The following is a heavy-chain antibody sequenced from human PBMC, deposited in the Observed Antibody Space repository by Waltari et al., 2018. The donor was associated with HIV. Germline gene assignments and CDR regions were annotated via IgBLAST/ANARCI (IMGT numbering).Heavy chain of an antibody. Sequence: QVHLQESGPGLVKPSQTLSLTCSVSGGSISSGSYSWSWIRQPAGKGREGLGHIYTNGSTKYNPALQSRLTISLDTSKNQFSLKLNSVTSADTAVYDCARDDPDTNGNNWFDPWGHGALVTVSS. D-gene: IGHD2-8*01. CDR2: IYTNGST. V-gene: IGHV4-61*02. CDR3: ARDDPDTNGNNWFDP. CDR1: GGSISSGSYS. J-gene: IGHJ5*02.